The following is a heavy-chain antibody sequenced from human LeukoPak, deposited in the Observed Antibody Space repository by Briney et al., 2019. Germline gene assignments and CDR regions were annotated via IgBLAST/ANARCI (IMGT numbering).Heavy chain of an antibody. Sequence: GESLKISCEGSGYSFSTYWVAWARQMPGKGLEWMGIIYPGDSDTKHSPSFQGQVTISADKSISTAYLQWSSLKASDTAIYYCARQGYSSSWSDWGQGTLVTVSS. CDR2: IYPGDSDT. D-gene: IGHD6-13*01. V-gene: IGHV5-51*01. CDR3: ARQGYSSSWSD. CDR1: GYSFSTYW. J-gene: IGHJ4*02.